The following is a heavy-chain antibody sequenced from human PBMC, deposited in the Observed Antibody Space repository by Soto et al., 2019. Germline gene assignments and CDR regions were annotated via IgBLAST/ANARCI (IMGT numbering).Heavy chain of an antibody. CDR3: ARDDDYGDNGLDY. Sequence: QVQLVESGGGVVQPGRSLRLSCAASGFSFSSYGMHWVRQAPGKGLEWVAVILDDGSDKDYTDAVKGRFTISRDNSKNTRYLEMNSLRDEDTAVYYCARDDDYGDNGLDYWGQGTLVTVSS. V-gene: IGHV3-33*01. CDR2: ILDDGSDK. D-gene: IGHD4-17*01. CDR1: GFSFSSYG. J-gene: IGHJ4*02.